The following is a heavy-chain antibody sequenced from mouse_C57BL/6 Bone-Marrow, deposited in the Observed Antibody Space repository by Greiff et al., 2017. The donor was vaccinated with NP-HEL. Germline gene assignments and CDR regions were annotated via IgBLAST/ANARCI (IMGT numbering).Heavy chain of an antibody. CDR1: GYAFSSSW. CDR2: IYPGDGDT. V-gene: IGHV1-82*01. D-gene: IGHD1-1*01. J-gene: IGHJ1*03. Sequence: VQLQQSGPELVKPGASVKISCKASGYAFSSSWMNWVKQRPGKGLEWIGRIYPGDGDTNYNGKFKGKATLTADKSSSTAYMQLSSLTSEDSAVYFFARETYYYGSRYWYFDVWGTGTTVTVSS. CDR3: ARETYYYGSRYWYFDV.